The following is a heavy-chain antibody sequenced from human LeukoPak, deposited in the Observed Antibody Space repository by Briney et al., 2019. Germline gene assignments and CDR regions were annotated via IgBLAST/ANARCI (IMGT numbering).Heavy chain of an antibody. CDR3: ARVALVGATIMFYFDY. V-gene: IGHV3-48*01. Sequence: GGSLRLSCAASGFTFSSYAMTWVRQAPGKGLEWVSYISSSSSTIYYADSVKGRFTISRDNAKNSLYLQMNSLRAEDTAVYYCARVALVGATIMFYFDYWGQGTLVTVSS. J-gene: IGHJ4*02. CDR2: ISSSSSTI. D-gene: IGHD1-26*01. CDR1: GFTFSSYA.